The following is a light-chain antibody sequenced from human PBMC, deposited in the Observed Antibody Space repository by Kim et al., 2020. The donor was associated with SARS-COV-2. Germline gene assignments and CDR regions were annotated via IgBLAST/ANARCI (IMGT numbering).Light chain of an antibody. Sequence: SSELTQDPVLSVALGHTDRITCQGDSLRSYYATWYQQKSRQAPLLVIFGSNNRLSGIPDRFSGSTSGNTASLTISGAQAEDEADFYCQSRDSVGNVVFGGETKVTVL. CDR2: GSN. J-gene: IGLJ2*01. CDR3: QSRDSVGNVV. V-gene: IGLV3-19*01. CDR1: SLRSYY.